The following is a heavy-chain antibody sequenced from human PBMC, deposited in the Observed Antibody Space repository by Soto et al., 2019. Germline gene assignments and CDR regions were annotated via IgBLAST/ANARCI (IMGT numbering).Heavy chain of an antibody. CDR1: GYTFSSYG. CDR2: ISNDGNNK. J-gene: IGHJ6*02. CDR3: AKDYCSGGGCYPTPYGMDV. V-gene: IGHV3-30*18. Sequence: QVQLVESGGGVVQPGTSLRLSCAASGYTFSSYGMQWVRQAPGKGLEWVAIISNDGNNKYYADSVKGRFTISRDNSKNTLYLQMNSLRAEDTAVYYCAKDYCSGGGCYPTPYGMDVWGQGTTVTVSS. D-gene: IGHD2-15*01.